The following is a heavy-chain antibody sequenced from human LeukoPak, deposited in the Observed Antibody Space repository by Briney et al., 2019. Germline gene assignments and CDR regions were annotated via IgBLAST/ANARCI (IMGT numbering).Heavy chain of an antibody. CDR2: IRSKANSYAT. J-gene: IGHJ6*03. V-gene: IGHV3-73*01. D-gene: IGHD2-15*01. CDR3: TRLGDIAPFYYSYYTDV. Sequence: GGSLRLSCAASGFTFSGSAMHWVRQASGKGLEWVGRIRSKANSYATAYAASVKGRFTISRDDSKNTAYLQMNSLKTEDTAVYYCTRLGDIAPFYYSYYTDVWGKGTTVTVSS. CDR1: GFTFSGSA.